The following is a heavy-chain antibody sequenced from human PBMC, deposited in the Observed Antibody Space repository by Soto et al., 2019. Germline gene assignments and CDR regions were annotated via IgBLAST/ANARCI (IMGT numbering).Heavy chain of an antibody. D-gene: IGHD6-13*01. Sequence: QVQLQESGPGLVKPSETLSLTCTVSGGSISSYYWSWIRQPPGKGLEWIGYIYYSGSTNYNPSLKSRVTISVDTSKNQFSLKLSSVTAADTAVYYCARLKLDVYSSSSCWFDPWGQGTLVTVSS. CDR1: GGSISSYY. CDR2: IYYSGST. J-gene: IGHJ5*02. V-gene: IGHV4-59*08. CDR3: ARLKLDVYSSSSCWFDP.